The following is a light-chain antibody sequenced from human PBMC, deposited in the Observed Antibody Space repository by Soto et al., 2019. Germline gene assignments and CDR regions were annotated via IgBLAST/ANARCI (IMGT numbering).Light chain of an antibody. V-gene: IGKV3-20*01. J-gene: IGKJ1*01. CDR1: QSVSSIY. CDR2: GAS. Sequence: EIVLTQSPGTLSLSPGERATLSCRASQSVSSIYLAWYQQKPGQAPRLLIYGASSRATGIPDRFSGSGSGTDFPLTSRRLEPEDLAVYYCQQYGSSRWTFGQGTKVEI. CDR3: QQYGSSRWT.